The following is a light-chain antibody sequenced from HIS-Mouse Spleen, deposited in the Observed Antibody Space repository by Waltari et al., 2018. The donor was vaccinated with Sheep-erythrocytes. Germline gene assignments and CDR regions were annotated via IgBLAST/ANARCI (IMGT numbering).Light chain of an antibody. V-gene: IGKV3-11*01. CDR2: DAS. Sequence: ELVLTQSPATLSFSTGERATLSCRASQSVSSNLSWYQQKPGQAPRLLIYDASNRATGIPARFSGSGSGTDFTLTISSLEPEDFAVYYCQQRSNWPPTFGQGTKVEIK. CDR3: QQRSNWPPT. CDR1: QSVSSN. J-gene: IGKJ1*01.